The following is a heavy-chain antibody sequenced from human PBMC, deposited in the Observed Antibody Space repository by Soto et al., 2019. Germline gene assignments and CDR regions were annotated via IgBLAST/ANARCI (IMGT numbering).Heavy chain of an antibody. J-gene: IGHJ6*02. D-gene: IGHD4-17*01. CDR2: IKFDGSFT. Sequence: EVQLVESGGGLVQPGGSLRLSCVASGFTFSDYWMHWVRQAPGKGLVWASRIKFDGSFTSHGDSVKGRFTISRDNARNTVHLQMDSLRAEDTGVYYCARGLRNYYGVDVWGQGTTVTVSS. V-gene: IGHV3-74*01. CDR3: ARGLRNYYGVDV. CDR1: GFTFSDYW.